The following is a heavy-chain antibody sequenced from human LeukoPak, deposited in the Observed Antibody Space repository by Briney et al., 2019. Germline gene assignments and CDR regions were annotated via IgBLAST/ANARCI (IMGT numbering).Heavy chain of an antibody. J-gene: IGHJ6*03. Sequence: SSETPSLTCTVSGGSISSYYWSWIRQPPGKGLEWIGYIYYSGSTNYNPSLKSRVTISVDTSKNQFSLKLSSVTAADTAVYYCATTTVTTRAYYYYMDVWGKGTTVTVSS. CDR3: ATTTVTTRAYYYYMDV. V-gene: IGHV4-59*08. CDR2: IYYSGST. CDR1: GGSISSYY. D-gene: IGHD4-17*01.